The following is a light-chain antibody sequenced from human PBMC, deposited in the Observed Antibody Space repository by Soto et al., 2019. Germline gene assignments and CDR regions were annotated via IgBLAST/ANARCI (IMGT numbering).Light chain of an antibody. Sequence: DIPMTHSSSSLAASVEDSVIITYQPPQSISNHINCYQQKPRKAPNHLIFAASTLQSGSPSVFSGSRSGPDFTLTISSLQPEDFATYYCQQSYSSPSTFGQGTKGDIK. CDR2: AAS. V-gene: IGKV1-39*01. J-gene: IGKJ1*01. CDR3: QQSYSSPST. CDR1: QSISNH.